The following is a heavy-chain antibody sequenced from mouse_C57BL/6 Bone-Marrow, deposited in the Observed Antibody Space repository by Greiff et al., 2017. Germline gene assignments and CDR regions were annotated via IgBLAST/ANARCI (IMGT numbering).Heavy chain of an antibody. J-gene: IGHJ4*01. V-gene: IGHV1-69*01. D-gene: IGHD2-2*01. Sequence: QVQLQQPGAELVMPGASVQLSCKASGYTFTSYWMHWVKQRPGQGLEWIGEIDPSDSYTNYNQQFKGKSTLTVDKSSSTAYMQRSSLTSEDSAVYYCSTTMVYYYAIDYWGQGTSGTVAS. CDR2: IDPSDSYT. CDR1: GYTFTSYW. CDR3: STTMVYYYAIDY.